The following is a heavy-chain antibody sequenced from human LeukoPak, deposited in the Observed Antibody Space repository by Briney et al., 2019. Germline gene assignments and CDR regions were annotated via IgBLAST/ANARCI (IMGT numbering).Heavy chain of an antibody. Sequence: GGSLRLSCAASGFTFSSYWMHWVRQAPGKGLVWVSRINTDGSSTSYADSVKGRFTISRDNAKNTLYLQMNSLRAEDTAVYYCARERKYDSDFDYWGQGTLVTVSS. CDR1: GFTFSSYW. J-gene: IGHJ4*02. CDR2: INTDGSST. D-gene: IGHD1-1*01. CDR3: ARERKYDSDFDY. V-gene: IGHV3-74*01.